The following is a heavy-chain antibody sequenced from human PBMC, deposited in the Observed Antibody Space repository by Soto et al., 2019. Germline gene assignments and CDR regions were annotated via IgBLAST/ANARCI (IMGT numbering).Heavy chain of an antibody. D-gene: IGHD5-18*01. V-gene: IGHV4-39*01. CDR1: GGFIRSSRDY. CDR2: IYYSGIT. CDR3: ARQEWIQVWSDDY. J-gene: IGHJ4*02. Sequence: SETLSLTCTVSGGFIRSSRDYWGWIRQPPGKGLEWIGSIYYSGITYYNPSLKSRVTISVDTSKNQFSLKLSSVTAADTAVYYCARQEWIQVWSDDYWGQGTLVTVSS.